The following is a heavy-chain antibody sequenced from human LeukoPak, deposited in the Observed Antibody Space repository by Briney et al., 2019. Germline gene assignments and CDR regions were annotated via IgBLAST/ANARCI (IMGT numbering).Heavy chain of an antibody. J-gene: IGHJ4*02. CDR3: ARESVVARNFDY. D-gene: IGHD5-12*01. V-gene: IGHV4-30-4*01. CDR2: IYYSGST. CDR1: GGSISSGDYY. Sequence: SETLSLTCTVSGGSISSGDYYWSWIRQPPGKGLEWIGYIYYSGSTYYNPSLKSRVTISVDTSKNQFSLKLSSVTAADTAVYYCARESVVARNFDYWGQGTLVTVSS.